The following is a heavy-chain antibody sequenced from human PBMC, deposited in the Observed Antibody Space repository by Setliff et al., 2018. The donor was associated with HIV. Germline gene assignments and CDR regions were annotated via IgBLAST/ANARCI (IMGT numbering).Heavy chain of an antibody. J-gene: IGHJ4*02. CDR1: GFTYSNYA. V-gene: IGHV3-30*01. Sequence: PGGSLRLSCAASGFTYSNYAMHWVRQAPGKGLEWMALISYDGSNIHYADSVKGRFTISRDDSKKTLYLQMNSLRTEDTALYYCARVFSSSWYGIDYWGQGTLVTVSS. D-gene: IGHD6-13*01. CDR3: ARVFSSSWYGIDY. CDR2: ISYDGSNI.